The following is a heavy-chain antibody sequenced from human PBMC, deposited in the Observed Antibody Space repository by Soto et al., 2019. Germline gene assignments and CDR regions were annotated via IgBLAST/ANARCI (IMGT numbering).Heavy chain of an antibody. CDR2: IYWDDDK. CDR3: AHITPHYYIRGGYYFLAY. CDR1: GFSLSTSGVG. D-gene: IGHD3-22*01. V-gene: IGHV2-5*02. J-gene: IGHJ4*02. Sequence: SAPTPGNPTQPLTLTCTFSGFSLSTSGVGVGWIRQPPGKALEWLALIYWDDDKRYSPSLKTRLTITKDTSKNQVVLTMTNMDPVDTATYYCAHITPHYYIRGGYYFLAYWGQGTLVPVSS.